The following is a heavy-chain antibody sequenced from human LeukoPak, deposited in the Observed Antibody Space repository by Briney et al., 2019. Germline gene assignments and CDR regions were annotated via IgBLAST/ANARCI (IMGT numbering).Heavy chain of an antibody. V-gene: IGHV4-31*03. CDR2: IYYSGST. D-gene: IGHD3-22*01. J-gene: IGHJ4*02. CDR1: GGSISSGGYY. CDR3: ARGRLDHFDY. Sequence: PSETLSLTCTVSGGSISSGGYYWSWIRQHPRKGLEWIGYIYYSGSTYYNPSLKSRVTISVDTSKNQFSLKLSSVTAADTAVYYCARGRLDHFDYWGQGTLVTVSS.